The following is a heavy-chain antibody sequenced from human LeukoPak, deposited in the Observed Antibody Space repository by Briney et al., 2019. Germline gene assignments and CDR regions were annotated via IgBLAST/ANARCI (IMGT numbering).Heavy chain of an antibody. D-gene: IGHD2/OR15-2a*01. Sequence: GGSLRLSCAASGFTVSSSHRTWVRQPPGKGLVWVSVTYSGGNTDYADSVKGRFTISRDNSRNTLYLQMSSLRVEDTAIYYCARGRDYFPIDYWGQGTFVIVSS. CDR3: ARGRDYFPIDY. V-gene: IGHV3-53*01. J-gene: IGHJ4*02. CDR2: TYSGGNT. CDR1: GFTVSSSH.